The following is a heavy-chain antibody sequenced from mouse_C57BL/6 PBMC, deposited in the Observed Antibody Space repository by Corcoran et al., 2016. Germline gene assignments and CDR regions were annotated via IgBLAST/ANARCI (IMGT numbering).Heavy chain of an antibody. D-gene: IGHD2-1*01. Sequence: EVQLQQSGPELVKPGASVKISCKASGYTFTDYYMNWVKQSHGKSLEWIGDINPNNGGTSYNQKFKGKDTLTVDKSSSTAYMELRSLTSEDSAVDYCARPEYGNPAWFADWGQGTLVTVSA. CDR1: GYTFTDYY. V-gene: IGHV1-26*01. CDR3: ARPEYGNPAWFAD. CDR2: INPNNGGT. J-gene: IGHJ3*01.